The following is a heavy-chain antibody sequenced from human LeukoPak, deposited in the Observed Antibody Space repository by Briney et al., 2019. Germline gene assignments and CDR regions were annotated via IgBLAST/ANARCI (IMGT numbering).Heavy chain of an antibody. J-gene: IGHJ4*01. Sequence: SETLSLTCTVSGGSISSYYWSWIRQPPGKGLEWIGYIYYSGSTNYNPSLKSRVTISVDTSKNQFSLRMTSVTAADTAVYYCARRALLNRAYYFDYWGHGTLVTVSS. CDR2: IYYSGST. CDR1: GGSISSYY. V-gene: IGHV4-59*01. CDR3: ARRALLNRAYYFDY.